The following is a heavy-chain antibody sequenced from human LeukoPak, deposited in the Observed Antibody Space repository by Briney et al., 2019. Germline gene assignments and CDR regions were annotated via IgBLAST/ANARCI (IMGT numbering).Heavy chain of an antibody. Sequence: GGSLRFCCAASGFTFSSYDMNWVRQAPGKGLEWVSYISSAGGSIHYADSVKGRFTISRDNAENSLYLQINSLRAEDTAVYYCARARETVLWYFDLWGRGTLVSVSS. J-gene: IGHJ2*01. D-gene: IGHD1-26*01. CDR1: GFTFSSYD. CDR2: ISSAGGSI. CDR3: ARARETVLWYFDL. V-gene: IGHV3-48*03.